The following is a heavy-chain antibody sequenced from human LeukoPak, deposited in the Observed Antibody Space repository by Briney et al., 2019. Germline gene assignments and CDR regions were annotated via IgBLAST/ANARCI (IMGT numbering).Heavy chain of an antibody. J-gene: IGHJ5*02. CDR2: INPNSGGT. CDR1: GYTFTGYY. D-gene: IGHD1-26*01. CDR3: ARDVGATSDWFDP. Sequence: ASVKVSCMASGYTFTGYYMHWVRQAPGQGLEWMGWINPNSGGTNYAQKFQGRVTMTRDTSISTAYMELSRLRSDDTAVYYCARDVGATSDWFDPWGQGTLVTVSS. V-gene: IGHV1-2*02.